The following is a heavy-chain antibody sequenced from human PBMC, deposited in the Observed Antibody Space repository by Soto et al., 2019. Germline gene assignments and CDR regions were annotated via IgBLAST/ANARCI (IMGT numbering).Heavy chain of an antibody. CDR2: TSNGGNT. Sequence: EVQLLDSGGGLVQRGGSLRLSCEASGFPFSTYAMTWVRQVPGKGLEWVSTTSNGGNTEFAESVRGRFTVFRDNSKNTIYLQMRSLRAEDSAIYFCAKDFRPGLIVPTKSGFDPWGQGTPVTVSS. CDR1: GFPFSTYA. J-gene: IGHJ5*02. V-gene: IGHV3-23*01. CDR3: AKDFRPGLIVPTKSGFDP. D-gene: IGHD2-15*01.